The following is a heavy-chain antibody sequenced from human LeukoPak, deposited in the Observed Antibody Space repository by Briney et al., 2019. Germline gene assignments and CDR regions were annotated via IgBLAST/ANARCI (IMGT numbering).Heavy chain of an antibody. CDR3: ARVQYYYGSGSYYEGYYYYYYYMDV. CDR2: IYYSGST. D-gene: IGHD3-10*01. Sequence: SETLSLTCTVSGGSISRYCWSWIRQPPGKGLEWIGYIYYSGSTNYNPSLKSRVTISVDTSKNQFSLKLSSVTAADTAVYYCARVQYYYGSGSYYEGYYYYYYYMDVWGKGTTVTISS. CDR1: GGSISRYC. V-gene: IGHV4-59*01. J-gene: IGHJ6*03.